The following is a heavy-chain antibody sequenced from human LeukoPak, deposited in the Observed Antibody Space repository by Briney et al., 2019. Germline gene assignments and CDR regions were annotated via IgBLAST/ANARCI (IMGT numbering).Heavy chain of an antibody. CDR1: GFTFDDYA. Sequence: GGSLRLSCAASGFTFDDYAMHWVRQAPGKGLEWVSGISWNSGSIGYADSVKGRFTISRDNAKNSLYLQMNSLRAEDTAVYYCARGSCSSTSCYVDYWGQGTLVTVSS. CDR2: ISWNSGSI. J-gene: IGHJ4*02. CDR3: ARGSCSSTSCYVDY. D-gene: IGHD2-2*01. V-gene: IGHV3-9*01.